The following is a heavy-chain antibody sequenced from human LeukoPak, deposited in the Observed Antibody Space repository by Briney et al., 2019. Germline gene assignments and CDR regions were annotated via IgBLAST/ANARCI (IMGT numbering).Heavy chain of an antibody. CDR2: IYYSGST. J-gene: IGHJ4*02. CDR3: AREQQLGYFDY. CDR1: GGSIGSGGYY. Sequence: SETLSLTCTVSGGSIGSGGYYWSWIRQHPGKGLEWIGYIYYSGSTYYNPSLKSRVTISVDTSKNQFSLKLSSVTAADTAVYYCAREQQLGYFDYWGQGTLVTVSS. D-gene: IGHD6-13*01. V-gene: IGHV4-31*03.